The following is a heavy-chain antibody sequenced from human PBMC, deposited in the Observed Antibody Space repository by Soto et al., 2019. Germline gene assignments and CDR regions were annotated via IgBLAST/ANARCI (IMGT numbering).Heavy chain of an antibody. CDR2: IYYSGST. Sequence: QVQLQESDPGLVKPSQTLSLTCTVSGGSINSGGYYWSWIRQYPGKGLEWIGYIYYSGSTYSTPSLKRRVTISLDTSKNQFSLKLSSVTAADTAVYYCARDREYCSGGSCTDAFDIWGQGTLVTVSS. D-gene: IGHD2-15*01. CDR1: GGSINSGGYY. V-gene: IGHV4-31*03. CDR3: ARDREYCSGGSCTDAFDI. J-gene: IGHJ3*02.